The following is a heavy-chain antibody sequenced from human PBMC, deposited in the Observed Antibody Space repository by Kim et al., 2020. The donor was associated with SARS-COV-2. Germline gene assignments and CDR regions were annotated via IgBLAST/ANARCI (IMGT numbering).Heavy chain of an antibody. D-gene: IGHD5-18*01. V-gene: IGHV3-48*02. CDR2: ISSSSSTI. CDR3: ARGMVTGYYYGMDV. J-gene: IGHJ6*02. Sequence: GGSLRLSCAASGFTFSSYSMNWVRQAPGKGLEWVSYISSSSSTIYYADSVKGRFTISRDNAKNSLYLQMNSLRDEDTAVYYCARGMVTGYYYGMDVWGQGTTVTVSS. CDR1: GFTFSSYS.